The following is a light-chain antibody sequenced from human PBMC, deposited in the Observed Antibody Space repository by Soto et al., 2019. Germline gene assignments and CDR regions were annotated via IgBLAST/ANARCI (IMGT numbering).Light chain of an antibody. CDR3: QQYNSFSHT. CDR2: DVS. Sequence: DIQMTQSPATLSASVGDRVTITCRASQSISSWLAWYQQKPGKAPKVLIHDVSTLESGVPSRFSGSGSGTEFTLTISSLQPDDFATYYCQQYNSFSHTFGQGTKLEIK. CDR1: QSISSW. V-gene: IGKV1-5*01. J-gene: IGKJ2*01.